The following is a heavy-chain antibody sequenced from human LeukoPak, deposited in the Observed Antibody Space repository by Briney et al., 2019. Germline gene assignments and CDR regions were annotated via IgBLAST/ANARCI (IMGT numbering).Heavy chain of an antibody. J-gene: IGHJ4*02. CDR2: IIPILGIA. V-gene: IGHV1-69*04. CDR3: ARDRVQTYGLIH. D-gene: IGHD3-10*01. Sequence: ASVKVSCKASGGTFSSYAISWVRQAPGQGLGWMGRIIPILGIANYAQKFQGRVTITADKSTSTAYMELSSLRSEDTAVYYCARDRVQTYGLIHWGQGTLVTVSS. CDR1: GGTFSSYA.